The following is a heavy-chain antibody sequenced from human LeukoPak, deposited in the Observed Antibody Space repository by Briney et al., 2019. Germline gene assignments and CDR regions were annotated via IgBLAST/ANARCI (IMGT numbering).Heavy chain of an antibody. CDR3: ARPFPRGYSGYDRSFGY. CDR1: GYSFTSYW. D-gene: IGHD5-12*01. J-gene: IGHJ4*02. Sequence: GESLKISCKGSGYSFTSYWIGWVRQMPGKGLEWMGIIYPGDSDTRYSPSFQGQVTISADKSIGTAYLQWSSLKASDTAMYYCARPFPRGYSGYDRSFGYWGQGTLVTVSS. V-gene: IGHV5-51*01. CDR2: IYPGDSDT.